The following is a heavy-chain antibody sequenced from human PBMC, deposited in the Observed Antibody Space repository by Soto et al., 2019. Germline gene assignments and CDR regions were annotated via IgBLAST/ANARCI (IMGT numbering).Heavy chain of an antibody. V-gene: IGHV2-5*01. D-gene: IGHD2-2*01. CDR1: GFSLNTPGEG. J-gene: IGHJ4*02. Sequence: QITLKESAPMLVKPTQTLTLTCTFSGFSLNTPGEGVGWIRQPPGKALEWLALIYWNADTRYSPSLESRLTITKDTSKNQVVLTMTHMDPVDTATYYCAHGRYVTSFILDYWGQGTLVTVSS. CDR3: AHGRYVTSFILDY. CDR2: IYWNADT.